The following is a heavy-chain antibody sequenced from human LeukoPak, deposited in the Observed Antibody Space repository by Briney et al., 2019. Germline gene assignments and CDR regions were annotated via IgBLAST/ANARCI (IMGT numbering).Heavy chain of an antibody. Sequence: ASVTVSCKASGYTFTSYGISWVRQAPGQGLEWMGWISAYNGNTNYAQKLQGRVTMTTDTSTSTAYMELRSLRSDDTAVYYCARVDLYSSGWPYYYYGMDVWGQGTTVTVSS. CDR2: ISAYNGNT. CDR1: GYTFTSYG. D-gene: IGHD6-19*01. V-gene: IGHV1-18*01. CDR3: ARVDLYSSGWPYYYYGMDV. J-gene: IGHJ6*02.